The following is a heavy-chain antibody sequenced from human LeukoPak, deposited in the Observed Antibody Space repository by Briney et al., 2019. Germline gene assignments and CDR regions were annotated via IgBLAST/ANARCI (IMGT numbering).Heavy chain of an antibody. Sequence: ASVKVSCKASGYTFTSYDIKWVRQATGQGLEWMGRINPNSGGTNFAQKFQGRVTITRDTSISTAYMELSRLRSDDTAVYYCARNGYYYDSSGYSAVDYWGQGTLVTVSS. CDR1: GYTFTSYD. J-gene: IGHJ4*02. V-gene: IGHV1-2*06. CDR2: INPNSGGT. D-gene: IGHD3-22*01. CDR3: ARNGYYYDSSGYSAVDY.